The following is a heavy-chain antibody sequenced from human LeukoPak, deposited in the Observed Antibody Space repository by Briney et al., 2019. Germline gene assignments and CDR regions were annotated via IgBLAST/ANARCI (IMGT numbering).Heavy chain of an antibody. CDR3: AREGCSSTSCYHLFIAARVYYFDY. Sequence: ASVKVSCNASGYTFTCYYMHWVRHAPAPGHERMGWINTNSGGTNYAQKFQGRVTMTRDTSISTPYMELSRLRSDDTAVYYCAREGCSSTSCYHLFIAARVYYFDYWGQGTLVTVSS. CDR1: GYTFTCYY. CDR2: INTNSGGT. J-gene: IGHJ4*02. V-gene: IGHV1-2*02. D-gene: IGHD2-2*01.